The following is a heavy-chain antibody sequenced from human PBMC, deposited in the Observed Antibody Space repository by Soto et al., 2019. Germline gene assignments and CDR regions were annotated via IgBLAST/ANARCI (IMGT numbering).Heavy chain of an antibody. J-gene: IGHJ5*02. Sequence: ALETLFLTCAVYGGSFSGYYLSWIRQPPGKGLEWIGEINHSGSTNYNPSLKSRVTISVDTSKNQFSLKLSSVTAADTAVYYCARGPRGYSGYDSSSPWGQGTLVTVSS. V-gene: IGHV4-34*01. D-gene: IGHD5-12*01. CDR2: INHSGST. CDR3: ARGPRGYSGYDSSSP. CDR1: GGSFSGYY.